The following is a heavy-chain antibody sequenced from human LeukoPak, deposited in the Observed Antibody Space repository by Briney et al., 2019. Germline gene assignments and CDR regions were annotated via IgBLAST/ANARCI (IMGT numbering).Heavy chain of an antibody. CDR2: ISGSGGST. CDR1: GFTFSSYA. Sequence: PGGSLRLSCAASGFTFSSYARSWVRQAPGKGLEWVSAISGSGGSTYYADSVKGRFTISRDNSKNTLYLQMNSLRAEDTAVYYCAKLGSLVHSAFDYWGQGTLVTVSS. V-gene: IGHV3-23*01. D-gene: IGHD2-15*01. CDR3: AKLGSLVHSAFDY. J-gene: IGHJ4*02.